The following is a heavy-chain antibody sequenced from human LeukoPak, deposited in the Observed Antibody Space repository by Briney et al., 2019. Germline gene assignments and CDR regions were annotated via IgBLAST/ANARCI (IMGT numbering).Heavy chain of an antibody. CDR2: INHSGST. V-gene: IGHV4-34*01. Sequence: SETLSLTCAVYGGSFSGYYWSWIRQPPGKGLEWIGEINHSGSTNYNPSLKSRVTISVDTSKNQFSLKLSSVTAADTAVYYCARVRADISKYYDFWSGYYRAKDYYYYMDVWGKGTTVTVSS. J-gene: IGHJ6*03. D-gene: IGHD3-3*01. CDR1: GGSFSGYY. CDR3: ARVRADISKYYDFWSGYYRAKDYYYYMDV.